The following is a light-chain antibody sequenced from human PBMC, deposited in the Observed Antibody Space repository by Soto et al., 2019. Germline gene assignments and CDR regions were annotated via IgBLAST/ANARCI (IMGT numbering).Light chain of an antibody. J-gene: IGKJ1*01. V-gene: IGKV3-15*01. CDR1: QSVSTN. CDR2: FAS. Sequence: VMTQSPATLSVSPGERAALSCRASQSVSTNLAWYQQKPGQPPRLLMYFASTRATAVPARFTAGGSGTQFTLTISSLQSDDLAFYYGQQDDKWPRTFGQGTKVDIK. CDR3: QQDDKWPRT.